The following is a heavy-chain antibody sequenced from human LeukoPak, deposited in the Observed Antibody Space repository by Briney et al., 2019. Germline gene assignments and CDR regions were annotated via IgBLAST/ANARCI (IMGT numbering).Heavy chain of an antibody. CDR1: GFTFSSYS. J-gene: IGHJ4*02. D-gene: IGHD6-19*01. CDR2: ISSSSSYI. Sequence: GGSLRLSCAASGFTFSSYSMNWVRQAPEKGLEWVSSISSSSSYIYYADSVKGRFTISRDNAKNSLYLQMNSLRAEDTALYYCAKGYSSGWSVHFDYWGQGTLVTVSS. CDR3: AKGYSSGWSVHFDY. V-gene: IGHV3-21*04.